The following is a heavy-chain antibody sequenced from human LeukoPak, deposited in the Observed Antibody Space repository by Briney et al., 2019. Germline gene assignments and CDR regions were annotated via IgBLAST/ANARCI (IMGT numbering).Heavy chain of an antibody. J-gene: IGHJ4*02. CDR3: ATYYYASGSSD. D-gene: IGHD3-10*01. CDR1: GFTFSSYA. CDR2: ISTHSTYT. V-gene: IGHV3-21*05. Sequence: PGGSLRLSCAASGFTFSSYAMSWVRQAPGKGLEWVSYISTHSTYTHYADSVRGRFTISRDNAKNSLYLQMNSLRAEDTAVYYCATYYYASGSSDWGQGTLVTVSS.